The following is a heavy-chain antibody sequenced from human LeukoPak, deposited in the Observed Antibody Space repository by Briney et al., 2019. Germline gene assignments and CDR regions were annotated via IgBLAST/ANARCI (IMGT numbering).Heavy chain of an antibody. D-gene: IGHD3-10*01. CDR3: AREANTYYYGSGSYYPKAYNWFDP. J-gene: IGHJ5*02. Sequence: GGSLRLSCAASGFTFSSYEMNWVRQAPGKGLEWASYISSRGSTIYYADSVKGRFTISRDNAKNSLYLQMNSLRAEDTAVYYCAREANTYYYGSGSYYPKAYNWFDPWGQGTLVTVSS. CDR2: ISSRGSTI. V-gene: IGHV3-48*03. CDR1: GFTFSSYE.